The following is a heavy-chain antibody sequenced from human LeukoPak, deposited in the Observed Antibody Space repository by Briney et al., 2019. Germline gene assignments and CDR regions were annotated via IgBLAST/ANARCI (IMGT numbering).Heavy chain of an antibody. D-gene: IGHD1-26*01. J-gene: IGHJ4*02. V-gene: IGHV1-18*01. CDR3: ARVIVGATSGDY. CDR1: GYTFTNYG. Sequence: ASVKVFCKASGYTFTNYGVSWVRQAPGQGLEWMGWIIVYNGNTNYAQKLQGRVTMTTDTSTSTAYMELRSLRSDDTAVYYCARVIVGATSGDYWGQGTLVTVSS. CDR2: IIVYNGNT.